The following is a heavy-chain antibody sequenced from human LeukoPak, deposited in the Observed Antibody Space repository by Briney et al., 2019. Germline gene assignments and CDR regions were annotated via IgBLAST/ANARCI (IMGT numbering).Heavy chain of an antibody. V-gene: IGHV1-18*01. CDR1: GYTFTSYG. D-gene: IGHD1-26*01. J-gene: IGHJ6*03. CDR3: ARDGPEWAAYGPINYYYYYYMDV. Sequence: GASVKVSCKASGYTFTSYGISWVRQAPGQGLEWMGWISAYNGNTNYAQKLQGRVTMTTDTSTSTAYMELRSLRSDDTAVYYCARDGPEWAAYGPINYYYYYYMDVWGEGTTVTVSS. CDR2: ISAYNGNT.